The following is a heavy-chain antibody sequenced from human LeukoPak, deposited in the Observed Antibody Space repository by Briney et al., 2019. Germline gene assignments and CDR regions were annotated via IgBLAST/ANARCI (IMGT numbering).Heavy chain of an antibody. D-gene: IGHD6-13*01. V-gene: IGHV1-69*05. CDR3: ATGGGYSSSWYYFDY. Sequence: GSSVKVSCKASGGTFSSYAISWVRQAPGQGLEWMGGIIPIFGTANYAQKFQGRVTITTDESTSTAYMELSSLRSEDTAVYYCATGGGYSSSWYYFDYWGQGTLVTVSS. J-gene: IGHJ4*02. CDR1: GGTFSSYA. CDR2: IIPIFGTA.